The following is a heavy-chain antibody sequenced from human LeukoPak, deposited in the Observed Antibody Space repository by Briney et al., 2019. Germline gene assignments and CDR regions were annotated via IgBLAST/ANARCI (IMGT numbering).Heavy chain of an antibody. V-gene: IGHV1-18*01. J-gene: IGHJ5*02. CDR2: ISAYNGNT. D-gene: IGHD1-26*01. CDR3: ARGSVGATLYNWFDP. CDR1: GYTFTSYG. Sequence: GASVKVSCTASGYTFTSYGISWVRQAPGQGLEWMGWISAYNGNTNYAQKLQGRVTMTTDTSTSTAYMELRSLRSEDTAVYYCARGSVGATLYNWFDPWGQGTLVTVSS.